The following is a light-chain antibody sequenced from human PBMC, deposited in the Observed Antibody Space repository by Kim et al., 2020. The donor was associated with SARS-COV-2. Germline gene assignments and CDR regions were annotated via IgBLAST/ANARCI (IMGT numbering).Light chain of an antibody. CDR3: QQYRSDTWT. CDR2: EAS. CDR1: RSIAGL. Sequence: DIQMTQSPSTLSASVGDRVTITCRASRSIAGLLGWYQQKPGQAPKLLVYEASTLKSGVPSRFTGSGSGTEFTLTTSSLQPDDFATYYCQQYRSDTWTFGQGTKMDIK. V-gene: IGKV1-5*03. J-gene: IGKJ1*01.